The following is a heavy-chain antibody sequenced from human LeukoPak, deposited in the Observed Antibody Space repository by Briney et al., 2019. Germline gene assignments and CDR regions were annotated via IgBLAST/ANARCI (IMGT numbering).Heavy chain of an antibody. D-gene: IGHD6-13*01. J-gene: IGHJ6*03. CDR1: GGSISSGSYY. CDR3: ARETSSSWYGTLYYYYYYMDV. Sequence: SQTLSLTCTVSGGSISSGSYYWSWIRQPAGKGLEWIGRIYTSGSTNYNPSLKSRVTISVDTSKNQFSLKLSSVTAADTAVYYCARETSSSWYGTLYYYYYYMDVWGKGTTVTVSS. V-gene: IGHV4-61*02. CDR2: IYTSGST.